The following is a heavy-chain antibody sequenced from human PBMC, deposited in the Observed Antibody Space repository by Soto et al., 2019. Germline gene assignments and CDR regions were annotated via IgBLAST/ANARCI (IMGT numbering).Heavy chain of an antibody. V-gene: IGHV3-21*01. Sequence: EVQLVESGGGLVKPGGSLRLACAASGFTFSSYAMNWVRQSPGKGLEWVSSISSSSTYIYYADSVKGRFTISRDNAKNSLYQQMNSLRAEDTAVYYCAKPLHYYDGSGYSAYGGQGTLVTVSS. D-gene: IGHD3-22*01. CDR2: ISSSSTYI. CDR1: GFTFSSYA. J-gene: IGHJ4*02. CDR3: AKPLHYYDGSGYSAY.